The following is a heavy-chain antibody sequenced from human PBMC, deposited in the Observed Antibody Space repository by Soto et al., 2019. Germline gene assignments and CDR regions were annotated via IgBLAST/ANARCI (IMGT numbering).Heavy chain of an antibody. CDR1: GSSISSGNFS. J-gene: IGHJ2*01. CDR3: ARVKVGDLFRFNWFFDL. V-gene: IGHV4-30-2*01. CDR2: IFHTGST. D-gene: IGHD3-3*01. Sequence: SETLSLTCTVSGSSISSGNFSWTWIRQPPGKGLEWIAYIFHTGSTFYNSSLKPRVSISVDRSKNQFSLKLKSVTETDTAVYYCARVKVGDLFRFNWFFDLWGRGTLVTVSS.